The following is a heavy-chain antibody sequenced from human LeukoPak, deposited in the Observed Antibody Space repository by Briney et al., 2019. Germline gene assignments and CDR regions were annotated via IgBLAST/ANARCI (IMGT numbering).Heavy chain of an antibody. CDR2: INPNSGGT. CDR3: ARNDYYGSGETGFDY. Sequence: VSVKVSCKASGYTFTGYYMHWVREAPGQGLEWMGWINPNSGGTNYAQKFQGRVTMTRDTSISTAYMELSRLRSDDTAVYYCARNDYYGSGETGFDYWGQGTLVTVSS. J-gene: IGHJ4*02. CDR1: GYTFTGYY. D-gene: IGHD3-10*01. V-gene: IGHV1-2*02.